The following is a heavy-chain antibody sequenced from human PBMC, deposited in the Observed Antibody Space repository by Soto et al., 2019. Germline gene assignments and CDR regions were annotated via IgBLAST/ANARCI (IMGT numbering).Heavy chain of an antibody. D-gene: IGHD3-3*01. V-gene: IGHV1-18*01. CDR1: GYTFTSYG. CDR3: ARWGQYYDFWSGYYTMDY. CDR2: ISAYNGNT. Sequence: QVQLVQSGAEVKKPGASVKVSCKASGYTFTSYGISWVRQAPGQGLEWMGWISAYNGNTNYAQKLQDRVTMTTDTSTSTAYMELRSLRSDDTAVYYCARWGQYYDFWSGYYTMDYWGQGTLVTVSS. J-gene: IGHJ4*02.